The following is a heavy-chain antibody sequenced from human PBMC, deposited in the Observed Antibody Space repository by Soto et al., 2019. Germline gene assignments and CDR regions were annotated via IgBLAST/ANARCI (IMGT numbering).Heavy chain of an antibody. CDR1: GGSISSSIYY. CDR3: ARRLSYSSSWYTYYYYYYGMDV. Sequence: SETLSLTCTVSGGSISSSIYYWGWIRQPPGKGLEWIGSIYYSGITYYNPSLKSRVTISVDTSKNQFSLKLSSVTAADTAVYYCARRLSYSSSWYTYYYYYYGMDVWGQGTTVTVSS. J-gene: IGHJ6*02. CDR2: IYYSGIT. V-gene: IGHV4-39*01. D-gene: IGHD6-13*01.